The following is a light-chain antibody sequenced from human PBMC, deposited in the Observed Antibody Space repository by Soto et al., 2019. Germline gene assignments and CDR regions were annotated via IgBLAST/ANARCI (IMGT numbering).Light chain of an antibody. CDR1: QSVRSD. CDR2: GVS. Sequence: EIVLTQSPDTLSLSPGQRATLSCRASQSVRSDYFAWYQQKPGQAPRVIIFGVSTRATGVPDRFSGSGSGTEFTLTITSLQSEDFAVYYCQQYNDWLWTFGQGTKVDIK. V-gene: IGKV3D-15*01. CDR3: QQYNDWLWT. J-gene: IGKJ1*01.